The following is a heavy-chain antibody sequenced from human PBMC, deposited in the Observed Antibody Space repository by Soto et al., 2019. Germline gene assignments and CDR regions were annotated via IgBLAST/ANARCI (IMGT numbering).Heavy chain of an antibody. V-gene: IGHV1-46*01. Sequence: GASLKVSCKASGYTFTSYYMHWVRQAPGQGLEWMGIINPSGGSTSYAQKFQGRVTMTRDTYTSTVYMELSSLRSEDTAVYYCARDPREGLEWPPYYFDYWGQGTLVTVSS. CDR3: ARDPREGLEWPPYYFDY. D-gene: IGHD3-3*01. CDR1: GYTFTSYY. CDR2: INPSGGST. J-gene: IGHJ4*02.